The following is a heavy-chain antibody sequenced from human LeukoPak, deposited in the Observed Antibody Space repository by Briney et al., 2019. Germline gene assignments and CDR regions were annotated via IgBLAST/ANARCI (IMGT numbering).Heavy chain of an antibody. V-gene: IGHV3-23*01. CDR2: ISGSGDTT. CDR3: AKRGVVLRTVSLLDF. D-gene: IGHD2-8*02. J-gene: IGHJ4*02. CDR1: GFTFSSYA. Sequence: QPGGSLRLSCAASGFTFSSYAMSWVRQTPGKGLEWVSGISGSGDTTYYADSVKGRFTISRDDPKNTLYLQMNSLRAEDTAVYYCAKRGVVLRTVSLLDFWGQGTLVSVSS.